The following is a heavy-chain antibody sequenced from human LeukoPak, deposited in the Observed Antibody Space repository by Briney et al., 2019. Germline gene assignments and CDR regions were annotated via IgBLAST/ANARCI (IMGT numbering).Heavy chain of an antibody. V-gene: IGHV3-7*01. CDR1: GFTFSDFW. Sequence: GSLRLSCAASGFTFSDFWMGWVRQAPGKGLEWVANINQDGSENYYVDSVKGRFTISRDNAKNSLYLQMNSLRAEDTAVYYCTKGRGNHYWGQGTLVTVST. CDR2: INQDGSEN. J-gene: IGHJ4*02. D-gene: IGHD3-10*01. CDR3: TKGRGNHY.